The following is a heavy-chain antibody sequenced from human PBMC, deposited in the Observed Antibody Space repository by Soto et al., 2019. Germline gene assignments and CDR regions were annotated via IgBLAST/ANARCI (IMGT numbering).Heavy chain of an antibody. CDR1: GFTFDDYA. J-gene: IGHJ6*02. CDR2: INWNSETV. V-gene: IGHV3-9*01. CDR3: ARDQDLGGYDLRPMYGLDV. D-gene: IGHD5-12*01. Sequence: RRLSCATSGFTFDDYAMHWVRQIPGKGLEWVSGINWNSETVGYADSVKGRFTISRDSAKNSLYLQMTTLRPEDTALYFCARDQDLGGYDLRPMYGLDVWGQGTTVTVSS.